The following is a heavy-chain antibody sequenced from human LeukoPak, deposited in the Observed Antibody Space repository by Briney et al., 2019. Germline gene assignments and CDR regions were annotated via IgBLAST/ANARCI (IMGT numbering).Heavy chain of an antibody. V-gene: IGHV3-48*03. CDR3: ARVLRNYYGSAYDY. D-gene: IGHD3-10*01. J-gene: IGHJ4*02. CDR2: ISSSGFTI. Sequence: GGSLRLSCAASGFNFNNYEMTWVRQAPGKGLEWLSYISSSGFTIYYADSVRGRFSISRDKSTNSLYLQLSNLRVEDTAVYFCARVLRNYYGSAYDYWGQGTLVTVSS. CDR1: GFNFNNYE.